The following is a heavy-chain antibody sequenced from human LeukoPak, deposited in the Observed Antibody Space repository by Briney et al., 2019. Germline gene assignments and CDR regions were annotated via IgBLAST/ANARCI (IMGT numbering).Heavy chain of an antibody. D-gene: IGHD3-16*02. V-gene: IGHV3-11*04. Sequence: PGGSLRLSCAASGFTFSDYYMSWIRQAPEKGLEWVSYISSSGSTIYYADSVKGRFTISRDNAKNSLYLQMNSLRAEDTAVYYCASPTYYDYVWGSYRTPSHWGQGTLVTVSS. CDR3: ASPTYYDYVWGSYRTPSH. CDR2: ISSSGSTI. CDR1: GFTFSDYY. J-gene: IGHJ4*02.